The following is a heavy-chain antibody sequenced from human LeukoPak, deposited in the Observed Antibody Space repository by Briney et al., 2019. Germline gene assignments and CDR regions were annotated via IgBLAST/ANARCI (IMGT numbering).Heavy chain of an antibody. J-gene: IGHJ4*02. D-gene: IGHD3-22*01. Sequence: ASVKVSCKASGYTFTSYYMHWVRQAPGQGLEWVGIINPSGGCTSYAQKFQGRVTMTRDTSTSTVYMELSSLRSEDTAVYYCAKSAYFYDSSGCDYWGQGTLVTVSS. CDR2: INPSGGCT. CDR3: AKSAYFYDSSGCDY. CDR1: GYTFTSYY. V-gene: IGHV1-46*01.